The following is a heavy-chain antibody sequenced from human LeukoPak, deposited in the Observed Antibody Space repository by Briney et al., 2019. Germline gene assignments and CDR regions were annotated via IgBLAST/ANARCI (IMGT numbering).Heavy chain of an antibody. Sequence: SETLSLTCAVYGGSFSNYYWSWIRQPSGKGLEWIGEINHSGSTNYNPSLKSRVTISVDTSKNQFSLKLSSVTAADTAVYYCARADTAMGGGNWFDPWGQGTLVTVSS. V-gene: IGHV4-34*01. D-gene: IGHD5-18*01. J-gene: IGHJ5*02. CDR2: INHSGST. CDR3: ARADTAMGGGNWFDP. CDR1: GGSFSNYY.